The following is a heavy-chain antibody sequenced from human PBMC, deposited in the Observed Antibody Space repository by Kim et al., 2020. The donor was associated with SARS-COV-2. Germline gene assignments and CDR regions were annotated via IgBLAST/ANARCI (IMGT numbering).Heavy chain of an antibody. V-gene: IGHV4-59*13. CDR1: GGSMNHYY. Sequence: SETLSLTCSVFGGSMNHYYWSWLRQPPGKGPEWIGYISYSAFTNYNPSLKSGLSLSMDTSRNQFSLKLTSVTAADTAVYYCARDSRNSTWYLWGRGTLVTVSS. D-gene: IGHD6-13*01. CDR3: ARDSRNSTWYL. J-gene: IGHJ4*02. CDR2: ISYSAFT.